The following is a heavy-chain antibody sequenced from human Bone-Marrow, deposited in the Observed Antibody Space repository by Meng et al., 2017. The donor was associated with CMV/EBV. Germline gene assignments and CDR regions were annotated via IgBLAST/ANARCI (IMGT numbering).Heavy chain of an antibody. CDR1: GGSISTYY. D-gene: IGHD3-22*01. V-gene: IGHV4-59*01. J-gene: IGHJ3*02. Sequence: SETLSLTCTVSGGSISTYYWTWIRQSPGKGLEWIGYIYYTGSTTYNPSLKSRATISVDTSKNQFSLKLSSVTAADTAVYYCAREGAYYYDSSGYYSGDAFDIWGQGTMVTVSS. CDR3: AREGAYYYDSSGYYSGDAFDI. CDR2: IYYTGST.